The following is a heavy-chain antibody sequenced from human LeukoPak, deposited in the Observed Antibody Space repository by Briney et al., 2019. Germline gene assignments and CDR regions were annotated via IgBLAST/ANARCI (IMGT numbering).Heavy chain of an antibody. V-gene: IGHV3-21*01. Sequence: PGGSLRLSCAASGFTFSSYDMNWVRQAPGKGLEWVSSISTRTTYIYYADSVKGRFTISRDNTKSSLSLHMSSLRAEDTAVYYCASPFFGELLYFDYWGQGTLVTVSS. J-gene: IGHJ4*02. CDR3: ASPFFGELLYFDY. D-gene: IGHD3-10*01. CDR2: ISTRTTYI. CDR1: GFTFSSYD.